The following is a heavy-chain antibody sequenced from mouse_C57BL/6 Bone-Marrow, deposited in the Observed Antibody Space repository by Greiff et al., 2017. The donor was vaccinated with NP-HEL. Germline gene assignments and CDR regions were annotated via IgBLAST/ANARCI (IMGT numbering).Heavy chain of an antibody. J-gene: IGHJ2*01. CDR3: ARQIYYDYDGGYCDY. CDR2: ISSGGSYT. V-gene: IGHV5-6*01. D-gene: IGHD2-4*01. Sequence: VQLKESGGDLVKPGGSLKLSCAASGFTFSSYGMSWVRQTPDKRLEWVATISSGGSYTYYPDSVKGRFTISRDNAKNTLYLQMSSLKSEDTAMYYCARQIYYDYDGGYCDYWGQGTTLTVSS. CDR1: GFTFSSYG.